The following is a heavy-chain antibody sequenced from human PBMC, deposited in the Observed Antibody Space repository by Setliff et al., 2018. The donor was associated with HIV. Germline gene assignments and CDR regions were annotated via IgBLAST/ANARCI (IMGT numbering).Heavy chain of an antibody. CDR2: IFSDDEM. CDR1: GFSLRNPRMG. J-gene: IGHJ4*02. Sequence: SGPTLVNPTETLTLTCTVSGFSLRNPRMGVGWIRQPPGKALEWLAHIFSDDEMSYSTSLKSRLTISKDTSKSQVVLTMTNMDLVDTATYFCARTPRFYYDPSSDTHYFDYWGQGTLVTVSS. D-gene: IGHD3-22*01. CDR3: ARTPRFYYDPSSDTHYFDY. V-gene: IGHV2-26*01.